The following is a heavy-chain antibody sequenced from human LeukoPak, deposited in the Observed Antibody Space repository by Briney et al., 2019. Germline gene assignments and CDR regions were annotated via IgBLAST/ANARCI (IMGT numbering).Heavy chain of an antibody. J-gene: IGHJ4*02. D-gene: IGHD3-9*01. CDR1: GFTFSNAW. V-gene: IGHV3-23*01. Sequence: GGSLRLSCVASGFTFSNAWMSWVRQAPGKGLEWVSGISGSGGSTYSVDSVKGRFTVSRDNSKNTLYLQMNSLRAEDTAVYYCARTKPQQFDILSWGQGTLVTVSS. CDR2: ISGSGGST. CDR3: ARTKPQQFDILS.